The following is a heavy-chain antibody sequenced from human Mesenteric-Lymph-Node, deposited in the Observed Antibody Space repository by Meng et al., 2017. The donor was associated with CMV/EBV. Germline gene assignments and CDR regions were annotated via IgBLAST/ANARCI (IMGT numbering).Heavy chain of an antibody. J-gene: IGHJ4*02. V-gene: IGHV6-1*01. CDR3: LRDGTWGH. CDR2: TYYRSKWFT. D-gene: IGHD3-16*01. CDR1: GDSVSSETAT. Sequence: CDISGDSVSSETATWNWIRQSPSGGLEWLGRTYYRSKWFTDYAVSVKSRIAINPDTAKNQFSLQLNFVTPEDTAVYYCLRDGTWGHWGQGTLVTVSS.